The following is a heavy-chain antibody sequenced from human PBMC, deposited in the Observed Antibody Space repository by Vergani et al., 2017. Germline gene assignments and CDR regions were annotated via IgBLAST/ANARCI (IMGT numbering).Heavy chain of an antibody. Sequence: QVQLVQSGAEVKKPGASVKVSCKASGYTFTSYGISWVRQAPGQGLEWMGWISAYNGNTNYAHKLQGRVTMTTDTSTRTAYMELRSLRSDDTAVYYCARDPDIVVVPAAPYYYYYYGMDVWGQGTTVTVSS. J-gene: IGHJ6*02. CDR2: ISAYNGNT. V-gene: IGHV1-18*04. CDR3: ARDPDIVVVPAAPYYYYYYGMDV. CDR1: GYTFTSYG. D-gene: IGHD2-2*01.